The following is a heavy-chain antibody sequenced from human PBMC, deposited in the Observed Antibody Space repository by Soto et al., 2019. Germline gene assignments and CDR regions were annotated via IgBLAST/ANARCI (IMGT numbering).Heavy chain of an antibody. J-gene: IGHJ4*02. CDR1: GFTISSYA. CDR3: ARDFDSSGWYWYANY. Sequence: GGSKRVSCTASGFTISSYARSWVRQNTGKGLEWVSAISGSGGSTYYADSVKGRFTISRDNSKNTLYLQMNSLRAEDTAVFYCARDFDSSGWYWYANYWGQGTLVTVSS. V-gene: IGHV3-23*01. D-gene: IGHD6-19*01. CDR2: ISGSGGST.